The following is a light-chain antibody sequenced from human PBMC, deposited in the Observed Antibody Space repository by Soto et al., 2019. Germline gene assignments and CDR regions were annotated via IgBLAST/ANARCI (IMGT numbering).Light chain of an antibody. CDR3: QQYNSYPIT. J-gene: IGKJ5*01. V-gene: IGKV1-5*03. CDR1: QSISSW. Sequence: DIQMTQSPSTLSASVGDRVTITCRASQSISSWLAWYQQKPGKAPKLLIYKASSLESGVPSRFSGSGSGTEFTLTISSLQPDDFATYYCQQYNSYPITFGQETRLEIK. CDR2: KAS.